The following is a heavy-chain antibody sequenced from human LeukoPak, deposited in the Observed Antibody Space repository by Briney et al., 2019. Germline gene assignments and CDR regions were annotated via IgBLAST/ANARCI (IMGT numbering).Heavy chain of an antibody. D-gene: IGHD3-22*01. Sequence: PSETLSLTCIVSGGSISSSSYYWGWICQPPGKGLEWIGNIYYSGSTYYNPSLKSRVTISVDTSKNQFSLKLSSVTAADTAVYYCARRGYYDSSGYYDYWGQGTLVTVSS. J-gene: IGHJ4*02. V-gene: IGHV4-39*01. CDR3: ARRGYYDSSGYYDY. CDR2: IYYSGST. CDR1: GGSISSSSYY.